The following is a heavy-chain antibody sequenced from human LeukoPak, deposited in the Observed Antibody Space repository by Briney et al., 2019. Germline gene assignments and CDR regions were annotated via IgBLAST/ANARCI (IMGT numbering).Heavy chain of an antibody. CDR1: GFTFSGYG. CDR3: AKDLGYSYRYFDY. V-gene: IGHV3-30*02. Sequence: GGSLRLSCAASGFTFSGYGMHWVRQAPGKGLEWVAAIWYDGSNQDQADSVKGRFTVSRDNSKNTLYLQMNSLRAEDTAVYYCAKDLGYSYRYFDYWGQGTLVTVSS. J-gene: IGHJ4*02. CDR2: IWYDGSNQ. D-gene: IGHD5-18*01.